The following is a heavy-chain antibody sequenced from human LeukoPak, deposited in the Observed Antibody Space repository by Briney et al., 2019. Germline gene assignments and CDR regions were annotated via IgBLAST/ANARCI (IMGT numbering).Heavy chain of an antibody. D-gene: IGHD3-22*01. V-gene: IGHV2-5*02. CDR3: AHRKNYYDSSVFDN. J-gene: IGHJ4*02. Sequence: SGPTLVNPTQTLTLTCTFSGFSLNTRGVGVGWIRQPPGRALEWLALIYWDDDRRYSPPLKSRLTITKDTSKNQVVLTMTNMDPVDTATYFCAHRKNYYDSSVFDNWGRGTLVTVSS. CDR2: IYWDDDR. CDR1: GFSLNTRGVG.